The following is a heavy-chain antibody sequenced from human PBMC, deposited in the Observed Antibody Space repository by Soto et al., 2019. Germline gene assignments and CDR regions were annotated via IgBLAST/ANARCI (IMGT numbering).Heavy chain of an antibody. CDR1: GFTFSSYG. CDR3: ARGIIAGPGRDYFDY. CDR2: IRYDGTNK. D-gene: IGHD6-13*01. Sequence: QVQLVESGGGVVQPGRSLRLSCAASGFTFSSYGMHWVRQALGKGLEWVAVIRYDGTNKYYAESVKGRFTISRDNSKNTLYLQMSSLRLDDTAVYYCARGIIAGPGRDYFDYWGQGTLVTVSS. V-gene: IGHV3-33*01. J-gene: IGHJ4*02.